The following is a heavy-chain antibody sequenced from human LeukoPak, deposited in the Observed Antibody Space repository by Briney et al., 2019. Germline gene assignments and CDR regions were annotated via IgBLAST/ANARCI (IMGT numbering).Heavy chain of an antibody. V-gene: IGHV1-2*02. Sequence: ASVKVSCKASGYTFTSYGISWVRQAPGQGLEWMGWINPNSGGTNYAQKFQGRVTMTRDTSISTAYMELSRLRSDDTAVYYCARSTYYYYMDVWGKGTTVTVSS. CDR2: INPNSGGT. D-gene: IGHD2-2*01. J-gene: IGHJ6*03. CDR1: GYTFTSYG. CDR3: ARSTYYYYMDV.